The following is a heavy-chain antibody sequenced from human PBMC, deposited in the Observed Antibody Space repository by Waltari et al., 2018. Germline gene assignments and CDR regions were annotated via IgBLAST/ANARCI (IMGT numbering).Heavy chain of an antibody. CDR3: ARAAYYDFWSGLNCYFDY. CDR2: IYYSGST. Sequence: QVQLQESGPGLVKPSETLSLTCTVSGGSVSSGSYYWSWIRQPPGKGLEWIGYIYYSGSTNYNPSLKSRVTISVDTSKNQFSLKLSSVTAADTAVYYCARAAYYDFWSGLNCYFDYWGQGTLVTVSS. V-gene: IGHV4-61*01. CDR1: GGSVSSGSYY. D-gene: IGHD3-3*01. J-gene: IGHJ4*02.